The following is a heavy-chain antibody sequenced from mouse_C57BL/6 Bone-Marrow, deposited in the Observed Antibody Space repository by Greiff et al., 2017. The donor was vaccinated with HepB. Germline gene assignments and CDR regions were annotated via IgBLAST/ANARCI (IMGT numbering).Heavy chain of an antibody. CDR3: ARQDPFYYAMDY. J-gene: IGHJ4*01. V-gene: IGHV5-17*02. CDR2: ISSGSSAI. CDR1: GFTFSSFG. Sequence: EVQLQESGGGLVQPGGSRKLSCAASGFTFSSFGIHWVRQAPEKGLEWVAYISSGSSAIYYADTVKGRFTISRDNPKNTLFLQMTSLRSEDTAMYYCARQDPFYYAMDYWGQGTSVTVSS.